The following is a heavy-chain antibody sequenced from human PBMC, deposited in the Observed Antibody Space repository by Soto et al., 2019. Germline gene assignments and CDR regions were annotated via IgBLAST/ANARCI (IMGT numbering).Heavy chain of an antibody. CDR1: SYTFTSYG. CDR3: ARDPRIVGATTEYYYYYYGMDV. J-gene: IGHJ6*02. Sequence: ASVKVSCKASSYTFTSYGISWVRQAPGQGLEWMGWISAYNGNTNYAQKLQGRVTMTTDTSTSTAYMELRSLRSDDTAVYYCARDPRIVGATTEYYYYYYGMDVWGQGTTVTVSS. D-gene: IGHD1-26*01. CDR2: ISAYNGNT. V-gene: IGHV1-18*01.